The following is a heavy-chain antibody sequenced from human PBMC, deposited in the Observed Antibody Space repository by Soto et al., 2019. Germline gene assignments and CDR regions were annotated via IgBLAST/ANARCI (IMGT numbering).Heavy chain of an antibody. Sequence: SETLSLTCTVSGGSISSYYWSWIRQPPGKGLEWIGYIYYSGSTNYNPSLKSRVTISVDTSKDQFSLKLSSVTAADTAVYYCARARGIALDYWGQGTLVTVSS. J-gene: IGHJ4*02. CDR1: GGSISSYY. CDR2: IYYSGST. CDR3: ARARGIALDY. D-gene: IGHD6-13*01. V-gene: IGHV4-59*01.